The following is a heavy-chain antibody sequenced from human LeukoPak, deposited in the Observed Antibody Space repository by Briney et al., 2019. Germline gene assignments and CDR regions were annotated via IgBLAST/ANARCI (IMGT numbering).Heavy chain of an antibody. V-gene: IGHV3-30*02. D-gene: IGHD6-13*01. Sequence: GGSLRLSCAASGINFRSSGMHWVRQAPGKGLEWVTFIQNDGSDKYYAASVKGRFTISRDNSKNTVYLHMASLRADDTALYYCAREGGRAVPGRFDQWGQGTLVTVSS. CDR1: GINFRSSG. CDR3: AREGGRAVPGRFDQ. CDR2: IQNDGSDK. J-gene: IGHJ4*02.